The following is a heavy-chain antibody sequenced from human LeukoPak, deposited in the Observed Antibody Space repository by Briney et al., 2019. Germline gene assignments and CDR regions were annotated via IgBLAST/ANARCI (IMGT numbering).Heavy chain of an antibody. CDR1: GFTFSSYA. J-gene: IGHJ3*02. Sequence: GGSLRLSCAASGFTFSSYAMHWVRQAPGKGLEWVSSISSSSSYIYYADSVKGRFTISRDNAKNSLYLQMNSLRAEDTAVYYCARWDYDFWSGYYSGDAFDIWGQGTMVTVSS. CDR2: ISSSSSYI. D-gene: IGHD3-3*01. CDR3: ARWDYDFWSGYYSGDAFDI. V-gene: IGHV3-21*01.